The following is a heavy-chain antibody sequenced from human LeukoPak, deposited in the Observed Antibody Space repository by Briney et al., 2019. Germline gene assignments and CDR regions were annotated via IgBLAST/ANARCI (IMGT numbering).Heavy chain of an antibody. V-gene: IGHV1-2*02. CDR1: GYTFTGYY. J-gene: IGHJ5*02. D-gene: IGHD5-18*01. CDR3: ARGGYSYGFSSNWFDP. Sequence: GASVKVSCKASGYTFTGYYMHWVRQAPGQGLEWMGWINPNSGGTNYARKFQGRVTMTRDTSISTAYMELSRLRSDDTAVYYCARGGYSYGFSSNWFDPWGQGTLVTVSS. CDR2: INPNSGGT.